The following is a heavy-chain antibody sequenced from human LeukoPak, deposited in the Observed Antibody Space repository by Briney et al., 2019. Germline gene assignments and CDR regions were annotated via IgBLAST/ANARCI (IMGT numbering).Heavy chain of an antibody. D-gene: IGHD4-17*01. CDR3: ARDLSVTTLYIDAFDI. J-gene: IGHJ3*02. CDR2: LSGTSSTT. Sequence: GGSLRVSCAASGFTFSSYSMNWVRQAPGKGLEWVSCLSGTSSTTYYADSVKGRFTISRDNAKNSLYLQMNSLRAEDTAVYYCARDLSVTTLYIDAFDIWGQGTMVTVSS. V-gene: IGHV3-48*01. CDR1: GFTFSSYS.